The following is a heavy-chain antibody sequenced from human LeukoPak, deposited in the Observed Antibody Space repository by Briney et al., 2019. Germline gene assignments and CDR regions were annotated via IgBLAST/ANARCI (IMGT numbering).Heavy chain of an antibody. V-gene: IGHV3-23*01. D-gene: IGHD5-24*01. Sequence: GGSLRLSCAASGFTFSSYAMGWVRQAPGKGLEWVSGNTVSGGNTHYADSVKGRFTISRDNSKNKLYLQINSLRADDTAVYYCAMKAVPRPRLHDAFDFWGQGTVVSVSS. CDR3: AMKAVPRPRLHDAFDF. J-gene: IGHJ3*01. CDR1: GFTFSSYA. CDR2: NTVSGGNT.